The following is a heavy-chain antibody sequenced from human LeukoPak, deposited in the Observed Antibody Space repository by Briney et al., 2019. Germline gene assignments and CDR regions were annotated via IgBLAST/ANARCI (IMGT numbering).Heavy chain of an antibody. CDR2: INHSGST. Sequence: SETLSLTCAVYGGSFSGYYWSWIRQPPGKGLEWIGEINHSGSTNYNPSLKSRVTISVDTSKNQFSLNLNSVTAADTAVYYCARDMGSGWFDPWGQGTLVTVSS. CDR1: GGSFSGYY. D-gene: IGHD1-26*01. CDR3: ARDMGSGWFDP. J-gene: IGHJ5*02. V-gene: IGHV4-34*01.